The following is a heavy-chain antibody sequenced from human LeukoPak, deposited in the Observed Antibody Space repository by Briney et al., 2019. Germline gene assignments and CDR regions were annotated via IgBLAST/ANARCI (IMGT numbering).Heavy chain of an antibody. J-gene: IGHJ4*02. Sequence: GESLKISCKGSGYSFTSYWIGWVRQMPGKGLEWMGIIYPGDSDTRDSPSFQGQVTISADKSISTAYLQWSSLKASDTAMYYCARQRYSSSSGYYFAYWGQGTLVTVSS. V-gene: IGHV5-51*01. D-gene: IGHD6-6*01. CDR3: ARQRYSSSSGYYFAY. CDR2: IYPGDSDT. CDR1: GYSFTSYW.